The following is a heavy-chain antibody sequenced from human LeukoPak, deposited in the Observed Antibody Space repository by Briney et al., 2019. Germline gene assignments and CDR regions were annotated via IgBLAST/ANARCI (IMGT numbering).Heavy chain of an antibody. CDR2: IYHSGRT. Sequence: SETLSLTCAVSGYSISRGYNGGCIRQTPGKGLEWIGHIYHSGRTYYNPSLKSRVTISVDPSNNQFSLKLNTVPSTDTAVYCCARGGLVEAAPGFDCWGQGTLVTVSS. V-gene: IGHV4-38-2*01. J-gene: IGHJ4*02. CDR1: GYSISRGYN. CDR3: ARGGLVEAAPGFDC. D-gene: IGHD6-13*01.